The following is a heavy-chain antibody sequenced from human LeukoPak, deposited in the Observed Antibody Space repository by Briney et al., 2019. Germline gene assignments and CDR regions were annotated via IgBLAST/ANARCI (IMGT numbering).Heavy chain of an antibody. Sequence: GGSLRLSCAASGLTVDDYAMHWVRQAPGKGLEWVSGISWSDGRIGYADSVRGRFTISRDTAKSSLYLQMNSLKIEDTAIYFCARDPDGDYDFDYWGQGTLVTVSS. CDR1: GLTVDDYA. V-gene: IGHV3-9*01. CDR2: ISWSDGRI. CDR3: ARDPDGDYDFDY. J-gene: IGHJ4*02. D-gene: IGHD4-17*01.